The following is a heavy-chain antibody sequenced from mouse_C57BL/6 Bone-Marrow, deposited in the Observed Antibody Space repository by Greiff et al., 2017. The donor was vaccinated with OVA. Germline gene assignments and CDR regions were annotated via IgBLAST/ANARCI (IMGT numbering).Heavy chain of an antibody. V-gene: IGHV1-54*01. Sequence: VQLQQSGAALVRPGTSVKVSCKASGYAFTNYLIVWVKQRPGQGLEWIGVINPGSGGTNFNAQFKGKATLTADKSSSTASMQLSSLTSEDSTVYYCSRSYYGSSPWFAYWGQGTLVTVSA. CDR1: GYAFTNYL. J-gene: IGHJ3*01. D-gene: IGHD1-1*01. CDR2: INPGSGGT. CDR3: SRSYYGSSPWFAY.